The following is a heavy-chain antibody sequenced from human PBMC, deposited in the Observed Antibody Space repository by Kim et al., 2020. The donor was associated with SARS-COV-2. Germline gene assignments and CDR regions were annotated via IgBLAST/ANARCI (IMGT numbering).Heavy chain of an antibody. V-gene: IGHV3-21*01. CDR3: ASESAYYIALPFYP. CDR1: GFTFSSYS. Sequence: GGSLRLSCAASGFTFSSYSMNWVRQAPGKGLVWVSSIISISSYIYYADSVKGRFTISRDTSKNSLYLQMNCLTAADTAVYYFASESAYYIALPFYPSGQG. CDR2: IISISSYI. D-gene: IGHD3-22*01. J-gene: IGHJ5*02.